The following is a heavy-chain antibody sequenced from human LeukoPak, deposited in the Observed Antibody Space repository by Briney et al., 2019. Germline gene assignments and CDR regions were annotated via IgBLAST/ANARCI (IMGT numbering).Heavy chain of an antibody. D-gene: IGHD3-22*01. CDR2: INPSGGST. V-gene: IGHV1-46*01. Sequence: ASVKVSCKASVGTFSNYAISWVRQAPGQGLEWMGIINPSGGSTSYAQKFQGRVTMTRDMSTSTVYMELSSLRSEDTAVYYCARGGYYYDSSGYYSFDYWGQGTLVTVS. CDR3: ARGGYYYDSSGYYSFDY. J-gene: IGHJ4*02. CDR1: VGTFSNYA.